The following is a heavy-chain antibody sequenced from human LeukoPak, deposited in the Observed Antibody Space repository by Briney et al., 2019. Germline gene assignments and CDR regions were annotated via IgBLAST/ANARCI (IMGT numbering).Heavy chain of an antibody. V-gene: IGHV3-30-3*01. J-gene: IGHJ2*01. CDR2: ISYDGSNK. CDR1: GFTFSSYA. D-gene: IGHD3-10*01. Sequence: GRSLRLSCAASGFTFSSYAMHWVRQAPGKGLEWVAVISYDGSNKYYADSVKGRFTISRDNSKNTLYLQMNSLRAEDTAVYYCARDRGARWYFDLWGRGTLVTVSS. CDR3: ARDRGARWYFDL.